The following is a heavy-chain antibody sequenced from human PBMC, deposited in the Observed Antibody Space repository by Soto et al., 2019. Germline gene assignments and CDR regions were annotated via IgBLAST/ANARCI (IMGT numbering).Heavy chain of an antibody. CDR3: AKARFLEHHPYYFDY. CDR2: ISGSGGST. J-gene: IGHJ4*02. Sequence: GGSLRLSCAASGFTFSSYAMSWVRQAPGKGLEWVSAISGSGGSTYYADSVKGRFTISRDNSKNTLYLQMNSLRAEDTAVYYCAKARFLEHHPYYFDYWGQGTLVTVSS. CDR1: GFTFSSYA. D-gene: IGHD3-3*01. V-gene: IGHV3-23*01.